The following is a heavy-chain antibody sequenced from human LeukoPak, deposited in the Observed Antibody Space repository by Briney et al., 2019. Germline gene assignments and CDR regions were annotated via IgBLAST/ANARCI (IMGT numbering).Heavy chain of an antibody. J-gene: IGHJ3*02. CDR1: GGSISSYY. CDR3: ARQGGLYFSI. Sequence: SETLSLTCTVSGGSISSYYWSWIRQSPGKGLEWIGNIFYSGSTNYNPSLKSRVTISVDTAKNQFSLKLSSVTAADTAVYYCARQGGLYFSIWGQRTMVTVSS. V-gene: IGHV4-59*08. D-gene: IGHD2-2*02. CDR2: IFYSGST.